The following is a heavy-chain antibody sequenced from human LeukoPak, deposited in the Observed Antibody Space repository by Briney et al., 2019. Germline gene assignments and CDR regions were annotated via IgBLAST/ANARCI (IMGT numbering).Heavy chain of an antibody. D-gene: IGHD5-12*01. CDR2: IHYSGST. CDR1: GGSISSSSYY. CDR3: ARLLIVATISTPGNYYYYGMDV. V-gene: IGHV4-39*01. J-gene: IGHJ6*02. Sequence: SETLSLTCTVSGGSISSSSYYWGWIRQPPGKGLEWIGSIHYSGSTYYNPSLKSRVTISVDTSKNQFSLKLSSVTAADTAVYYCARLLIVATISTPGNYYYYGMDVWGQGTTVTVSS.